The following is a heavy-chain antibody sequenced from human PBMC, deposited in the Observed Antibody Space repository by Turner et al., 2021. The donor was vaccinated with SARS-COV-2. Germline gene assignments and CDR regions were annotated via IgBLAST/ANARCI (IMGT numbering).Heavy chain of an antibody. Sequence: VQLVQSGAEVKKPGSSVKVSCKASRGTFSSYTISWVRQAPGQGPEWMGRIIPSLGRANYAQKFQGRVTITADKSTSTAYMEVSSLRSEDTAVYYCATRVYDILTGLELGYFDYWGQGTLVTVSS. D-gene: IGHD3-9*01. J-gene: IGHJ4*02. V-gene: IGHV1-69*02. CDR1: RGTFSSYT. CDR2: IIPSLGRA. CDR3: ATRVYDILTGLELGYFDY.